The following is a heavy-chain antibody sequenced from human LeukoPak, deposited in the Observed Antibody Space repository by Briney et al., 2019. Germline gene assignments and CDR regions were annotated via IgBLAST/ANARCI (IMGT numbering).Heavy chain of an antibody. J-gene: IGHJ4*02. CDR1: GGSISSGSYY. CDR2: IYTSGST. Sequence: PSQTLSLTCTVSGGSISSGSYYWSWIRQPAGKGLEWIGRIYTSGSTNYNPSLKSRFTISVDTSKNQFSLKLSSVTAADTAVYYCARAIVRGFRDPGYFDYWGQGTLVTVSS. CDR3: ARAIVRGFRDPGYFDY. D-gene: IGHD3-10*01. V-gene: IGHV4-61*02.